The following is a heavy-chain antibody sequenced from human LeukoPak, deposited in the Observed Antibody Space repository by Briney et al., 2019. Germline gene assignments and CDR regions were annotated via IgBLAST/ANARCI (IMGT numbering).Heavy chain of an antibody. CDR3: ARVTSGSYPRS. CDR1: GGTFSSYA. D-gene: IGHD1-26*01. V-gene: IGHV1-69*13. Sequence: VKVSCKASGGTFSSYAISWVRQAPGQGLEWMGGIIPIFGTANYAQKFQGRVTITADKSTSTAYMELRSLRSDDTAVYYCARVTSGSYPRSWGQGTLVTVSS. CDR2: IIPIFGTA. J-gene: IGHJ5*02.